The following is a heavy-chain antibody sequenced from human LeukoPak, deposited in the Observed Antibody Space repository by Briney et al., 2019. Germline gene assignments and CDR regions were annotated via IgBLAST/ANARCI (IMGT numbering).Heavy chain of an antibody. CDR1: GYTFTGYY. D-gene: IGHD3-16*02. V-gene: IGHV1-2*06. CDR2: INPNSGGT. CDR3: ATYDYVWGSYRYPYFDY. Sequence: ASVKVSCKASGYTFTGYYMHWVRQAPGQGLEWMGRINPNSGGTNYAQKFQGRVTMTRDTSISTAYMELSRLRSDDTAVYYCATYDYVWGSYRYPYFDYWGQGTLVTVSS. J-gene: IGHJ4*02.